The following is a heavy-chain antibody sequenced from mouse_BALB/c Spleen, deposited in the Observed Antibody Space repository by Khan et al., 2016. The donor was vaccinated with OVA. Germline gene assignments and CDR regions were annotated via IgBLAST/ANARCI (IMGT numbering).Heavy chain of an antibody. CDR1: GFSLTSFG. V-gene: IGHV2-6-7*01. J-gene: IGHJ1*01. CDR3: ARYDYDVGFDV. Sequence: QVQLKESGPGLVAPSQSLSITCTVTGFSLTSFGVNWVRQPPGKGLEWLGMIWGDGSTDYNSRLKSRLSISKDKSKSQVFLKMNSLQTDDTARYYCARYDYDVGFDVWGAGTTVTVSS. CDR2: IWGDGST. D-gene: IGHD2-4*01.